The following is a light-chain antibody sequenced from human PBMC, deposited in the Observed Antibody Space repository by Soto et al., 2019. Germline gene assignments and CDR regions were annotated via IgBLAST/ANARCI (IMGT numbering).Light chain of an antibody. V-gene: IGLV1-40*01. J-gene: IGLJ3*02. CDR1: SSNIGAGYD. CDR2: GNS. CDR3: QSYDSSLSGPGV. Sequence: QSALTQPPSVSGAPGQRVTISCTGSSSNIGAGYDVHWYQQLPGTAPKLLIYGNSNRPSGVPDRFSGSKSGTSASLAITGLQAEDEADYYRQSYDSSLSGPGVFGGGTKLTVL.